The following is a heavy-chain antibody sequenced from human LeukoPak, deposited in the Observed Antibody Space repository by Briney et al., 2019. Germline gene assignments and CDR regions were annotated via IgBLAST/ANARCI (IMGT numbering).Heavy chain of an antibody. CDR1: GNSISSYY. J-gene: IGHJ4*02. D-gene: IGHD1-26*01. Sequence: PSETLSLTCTVSGNSISSYYWSWIRQHPGKGLEWIGYIYYSGSTYYNPSLKSRVTISVDTSKNQFSLKLSSVTAADTAVYYCARAGGVVGATVGASFDYWGQGTLVTVSS. V-gene: IGHV4-59*06. CDR3: ARAGGVVGATVGASFDY. CDR2: IYYSGST.